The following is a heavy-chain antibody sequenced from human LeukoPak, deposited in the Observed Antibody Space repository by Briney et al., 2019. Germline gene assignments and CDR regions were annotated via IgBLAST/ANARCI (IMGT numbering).Heavy chain of an antibody. V-gene: IGHV3-23*01. D-gene: IGHD3-22*01. J-gene: IGHJ4*02. Sequence: GGSLRLSCAASGFTFSSYAMSWVRQAPGKGLEWVSAISGSGGSTYYADSVKGRFTISRDNSKNTLYLQMNSLRAEDTAVYYCAKSGGSGYYSPLDYWGQGTLVTVSS. CDR2: ISGSGGST. CDR3: AKSGGSGYYSPLDY. CDR1: GFTFSSYA.